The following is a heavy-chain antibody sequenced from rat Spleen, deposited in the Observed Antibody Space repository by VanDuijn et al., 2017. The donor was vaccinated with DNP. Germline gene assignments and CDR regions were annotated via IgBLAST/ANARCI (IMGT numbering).Heavy chain of an antibody. Sequence: EVQLVESGGGLVQPGRSLKLSCAASGFTFSDHNMAWVRQAPKKGLEWVATISFDGSSTYYRDSVRGRVTISRDNAKSILYLQMVSLRSEDTATYSCARHDYSSFIPFAYWGQGTLVTVSS. CDR1: GFTFSDHN. CDR2: ISFDGSST. J-gene: IGHJ3*01. V-gene: IGHV5-7*01. D-gene: IGHD1-2*01. CDR3: ARHDYSSFIPFAY.